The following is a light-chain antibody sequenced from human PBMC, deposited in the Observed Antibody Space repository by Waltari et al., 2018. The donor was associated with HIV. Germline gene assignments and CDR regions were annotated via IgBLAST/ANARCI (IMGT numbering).Light chain of an antibody. CDR1: QSVGTPY. CDR3: QQYFTLRPT. J-gene: IGKJ4*01. Sequence: EIVLTQSPGTLSLSPGERATLSCRASQSVGTPYLAWYQQKPGQAPRLLIFGSSNRATGIPDRFSGSGSGTHFTLTITRLEPEDFAVYHCQQYFTLRPTFGGGTKVEIK. V-gene: IGKV3-20*01. CDR2: GSS.